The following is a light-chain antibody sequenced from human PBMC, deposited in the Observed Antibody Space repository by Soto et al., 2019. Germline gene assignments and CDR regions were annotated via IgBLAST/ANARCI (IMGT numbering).Light chain of an antibody. Sequence: DIQATPSPSFLSPSLGESVTITCRASQVISTSLAWYQVKPGKAPKLLIYAASTLESGVPSRFSATVSGTEFSLTITSLQPEDFATYYCQQLFDSPITFGQGTRLEI. CDR3: QQLFDSPIT. CDR2: AAS. J-gene: IGKJ5*01. CDR1: QVISTS. V-gene: IGKV1-9*01.